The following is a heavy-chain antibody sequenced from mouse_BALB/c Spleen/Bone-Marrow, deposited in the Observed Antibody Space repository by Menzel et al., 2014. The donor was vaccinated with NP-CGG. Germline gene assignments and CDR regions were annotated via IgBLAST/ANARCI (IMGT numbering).Heavy chain of an antibody. J-gene: IGHJ4*01. CDR1: GFSLTHYG. CDR3: ARVGDSDYAMDY. D-gene: IGHD2-13*01. CDR2: IWAGGST. V-gene: IGHV2-9*02. Sequence: VQGVESGPGLVAPSQSLSITCTVSGFSLTHYGLHWVRQPPGKGLGWLGVIWAGGSTNYISALMSRLSISKDNSKSQVFLKIHSLQTDDTAMYFCARVGDSDYAMDYWGQGSSVTVSS.